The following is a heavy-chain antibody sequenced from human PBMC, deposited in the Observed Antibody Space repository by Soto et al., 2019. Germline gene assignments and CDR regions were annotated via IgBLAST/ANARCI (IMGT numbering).Heavy chain of an antibody. CDR3: ARDYGLSAFDI. V-gene: IGHV4-59*12. D-gene: IGHD3-10*01. Sequence: QVQLQESGPGLVKPSETLSLTCTVSGGSISSYYWSWIRQPPGKGLECIGYIFYSGSTNYNPSLKRRVTISVDTSKDQFSLKLSSVTAANTAVYYSARDYGLSAFDIRGQGTMVTVSS. CDR2: IFYSGST. CDR1: GGSISSYY. J-gene: IGHJ3*02.